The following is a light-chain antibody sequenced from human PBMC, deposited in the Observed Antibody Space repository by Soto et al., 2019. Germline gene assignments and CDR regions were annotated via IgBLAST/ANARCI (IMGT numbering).Light chain of an antibody. CDR2: DVS. J-gene: IGLJ2*01. V-gene: IGLV2-11*01. CDR3: SSYTTTATVV. Sequence: QSALTQPRSASGSPGQSITISCTGTSSDVGGYNYVSWYQQHPAKAPKLIIFDVSKRPSGVPNRFSGSKSGNTASLTISGLQAEDEADYFCSSYTTTATVVFGGGTKLTVL. CDR1: SSDVGGYNY.